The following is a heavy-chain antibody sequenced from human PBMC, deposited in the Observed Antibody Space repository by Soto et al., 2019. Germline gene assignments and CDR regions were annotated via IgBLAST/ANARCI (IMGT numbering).Heavy chain of an antibody. D-gene: IGHD4-17*01. J-gene: IGHJ5*02. Sequence: GASVKVSWEASWYTFTWSGMHLGGPAPGQRLEWMGWINAGNGNTKYSQKFQGRVTITRDTSASTAYMELSSLRSGDTAVYYCARGNHDYGDYWFDPWGQGTLVTVSS. CDR3: ARGNHDYGDYWFDP. CDR1: WYTFTWSG. CDR2: INAGNGNT. V-gene: IGHV1-3*01.